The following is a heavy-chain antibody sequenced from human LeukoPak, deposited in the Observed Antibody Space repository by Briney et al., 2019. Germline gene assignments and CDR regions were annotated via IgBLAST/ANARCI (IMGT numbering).Heavy chain of an antibody. D-gene: IGHD4-17*01. Sequence: SETLSLTCTVSRGSISSYYWSWIRQPPGKGLEWIGYIYYSGSTNYNPSLKSRVTISVDTSKNQFSLKLSSVTAADTAVYYCARDRTTGADWYFDLWGRGTLVTVSS. V-gene: IGHV4-59*01. CDR2: IYYSGST. CDR3: ARDRTTGADWYFDL. J-gene: IGHJ2*01. CDR1: RGSISSYY.